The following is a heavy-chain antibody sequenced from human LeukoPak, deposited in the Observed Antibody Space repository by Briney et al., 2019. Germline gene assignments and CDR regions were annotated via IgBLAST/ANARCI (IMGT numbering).Heavy chain of an antibody. V-gene: IGHV6-1*01. CDR1: GDSVSSNSAA. Sequence: PSQTLSLTCAISGDSVSSNSAAWNWIRQSPSRGLEWLGRTYYRSKWYNDYAVSVKSRITINPDTSKNQFSLQLNSVTPEDTAVYYCAREDSSSWTQWNYFDYWGQGTLVTVSS. J-gene: IGHJ4*02. CDR3: AREDSSSWTQWNYFDY. CDR2: TYYRSKWYN. D-gene: IGHD6-13*01.